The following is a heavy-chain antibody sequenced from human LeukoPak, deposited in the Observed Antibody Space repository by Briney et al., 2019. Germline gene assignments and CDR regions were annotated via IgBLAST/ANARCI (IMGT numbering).Heavy chain of an antibody. CDR2: IYYSGST. Sequence: PSETLSLTCTVSGGSITSGDYYWSWIRQPPGKGLEWIGYIYYSGSTYYNPSLKSRVTMSVDTSKNQFSLRLSSVTAADTAVYYSARGGYYYDSSGYYYPFDYWGQGTLVTVSS. D-gene: IGHD3-22*01. CDR3: ARGGYYYDSSGYYYPFDY. CDR1: GGSITSGDYY. V-gene: IGHV4-30-4*08. J-gene: IGHJ4*02.